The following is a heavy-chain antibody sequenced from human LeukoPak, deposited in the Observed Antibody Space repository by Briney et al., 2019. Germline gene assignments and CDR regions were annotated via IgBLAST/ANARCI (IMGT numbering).Heavy chain of an antibody. CDR3: ARFFAGREAAMGLDY. CDR2: IWYDGSNK. V-gene: IGHV3-33*01. D-gene: IGHD2-2*01. J-gene: IGHJ4*02. Sequence: GRSLRLSCAASGFTFSSYGMHWVRQAPGKGLEWVAVIWYDGSNKYYADSVKGRFTISRDNSKNTLYLQMNSLRAEDTAVYYCARFFAGREAAMGLDYWGQGTLVTVSS. CDR1: GFTFSSYG.